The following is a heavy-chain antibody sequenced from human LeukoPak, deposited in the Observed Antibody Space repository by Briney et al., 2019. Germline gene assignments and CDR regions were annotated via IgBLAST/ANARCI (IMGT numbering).Heavy chain of an antibody. Sequence: SVKVSCKASGYTFTSYGISWVRQAPGQGLEWMGGIIPIFGTANYAQKFQGRVTITADESTSTAYMELSSLRSEDTAVYYCARVGGATVTTSHYYYGMDVWGQGTTVTVSS. V-gene: IGHV1-69*13. CDR3: ARVGGATVTTSHYYYGMDV. D-gene: IGHD4-17*01. CDR2: IIPIFGTA. CDR1: GYTFTSYG. J-gene: IGHJ6*02.